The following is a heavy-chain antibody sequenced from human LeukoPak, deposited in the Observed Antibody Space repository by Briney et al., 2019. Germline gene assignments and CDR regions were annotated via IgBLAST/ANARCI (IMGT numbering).Heavy chain of an antibody. D-gene: IGHD6-13*01. J-gene: IGHJ4*02. V-gene: IGHV3-21*01. CDR3: ARDSLGRAATGIAMDY. CDR2: ISSSSSYI. CDR1: GFTFSSYS. Sequence: GGSLRLSCAASGFTFSSYSMNWVRQAPGKGLEWVSSISSSSSYIYYADSVKGRFTISRDNAKNSLYLQMNSLRAEDTAVYYCARDSLGRAATGIAMDYWGQGTLVTVSS.